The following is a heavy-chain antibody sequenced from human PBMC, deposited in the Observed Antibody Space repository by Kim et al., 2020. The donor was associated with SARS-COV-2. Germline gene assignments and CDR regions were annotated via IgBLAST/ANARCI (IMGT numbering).Heavy chain of an antibody. J-gene: IGHJ4*02. Sequence: SVKVSCKASGGTFSSYAISWVRQAPGQGLEWMGGIIPIFGTANYAQKFQGRVTITADKSTSTAYMELSSLRSEDTAVYYCARVGAYDILTGYSLRFDYWGQGTLVTVSS. CDR1: GGTFSSYA. D-gene: IGHD3-9*01. CDR3: ARVGAYDILTGYSLRFDY. CDR2: IIPIFGTA. V-gene: IGHV1-69*06.